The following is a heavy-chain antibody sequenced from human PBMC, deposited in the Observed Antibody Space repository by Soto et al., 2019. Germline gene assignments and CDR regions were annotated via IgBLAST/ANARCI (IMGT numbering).Heavy chain of an antibody. CDR1: GYSFTSYW. J-gene: IGHJ4*02. CDR2: IDPSDSYT. D-gene: IGHD3-22*01. Sequence: GESLKISCSGSGYSFTSYWIRWVRQMPGRGLEWMGRIDPSDSYTNYSPSFQGHVTISADKSVNTAYLQWSSLKASDTAMYYWARHTPDDTSGYYPHWGQGTLVTVYS. V-gene: IGHV5-10-1*01. CDR3: ARHTPDDTSGYYPH.